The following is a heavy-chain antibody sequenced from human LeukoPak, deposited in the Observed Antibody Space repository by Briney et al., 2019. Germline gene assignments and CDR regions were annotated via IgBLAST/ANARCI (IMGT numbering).Heavy chain of an antibody. CDR1: TDSTNTYY. CDR2: IYHSGST. Sequence: SETLSLTCSVSTDSTNTYYWSWIRQSPGKGLEWIGHIYHSGSTDYNPSFKSRVTVSIDMSKKEFSLKLTSVTAADTAVYYCARSASYYDFWSGPNWFDPWGQGTLVTVSS. D-gene: IGHD3-3*01. V-gene: IGHV4-59*01. CDR3: ARSASYYDFWSGPNWFDP. J-gene: IGHJ5*02.